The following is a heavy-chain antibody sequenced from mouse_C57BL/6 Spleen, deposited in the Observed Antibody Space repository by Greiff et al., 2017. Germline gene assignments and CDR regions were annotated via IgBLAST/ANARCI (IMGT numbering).Heavy chain of an antibody. V-gene: IGHV1-26*01. Sequence: VQLQQSGPELVKPGASVKISCKASGYTFTDYYMNWVKQSHGKSLEWIGDINPNNGGTSYNQKFKGKATLTVDKSSSTAYMELRSLTSEDSAVYYCASYDGYYGSYYAMDYWGQGTSVTVSS. CDR3: ASYDGYYGSYYAMDY. CDR2: INPNNGGT. J-gene: IGHJ4*01. D-gene: IGHD2-3*01. CDR1: GYTFTDYY.